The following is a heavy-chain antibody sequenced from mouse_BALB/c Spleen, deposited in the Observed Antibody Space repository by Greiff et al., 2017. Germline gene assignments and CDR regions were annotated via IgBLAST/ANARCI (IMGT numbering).Heavy chain of an antibody. CDR3: ARGNYGSFYAMDY. Sequence: EVMLVESGGGLVKPGGSLKLSCAASGFTFSSYAMSWVRQTPEKRLEWVASISSGGSTYYPDSVKGRFTISRDNARNILYLQMSSLRSEDTAMYYCARGNYGSFYAMDYWGQGTSVTVSS. D-gene: IGHD1-1*01. V-gene: IGHV5-6-5*01. J-gene: IGHJ4*01. CDR1: GFTFSSYA. CDR2: ISSGGST.